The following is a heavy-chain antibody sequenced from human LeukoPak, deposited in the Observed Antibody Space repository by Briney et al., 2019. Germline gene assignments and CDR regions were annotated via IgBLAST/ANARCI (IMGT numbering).Heavy chain of an antibody. Sequence: PGGSLRLSCAASGFTFSSYAMHWVRQAPGKGLEWVAVISYDGSNKYYADSVKGRFTISRDNSKNKLYLQMNSLRAEDTAVYYCAREYSSSVAYYYGMDVWGQGTTVTVSS. CDR3: AREYSSSVAYYYGMDV. J-gene: IGHJ6*02. V-gene: IGHV3-30-3*01. D-gene: IGHD6-6*01. CDR2: ISYDGSNK. CDR1: GFTFSSYA.